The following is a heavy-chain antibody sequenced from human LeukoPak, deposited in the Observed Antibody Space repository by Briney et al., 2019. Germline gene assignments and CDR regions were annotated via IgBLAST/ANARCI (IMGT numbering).Heavy chain of an antibody. CDR2: INHSGST. Sequence: PSETLPLTCAVYGGSFSGYYWGWIRQPPGKGLEWIGEINHSGSTNYNPSLKSRVTISVDTSKNQFSLKLSSVTAADTAVYYCARGNFGSTTVIDYWGQGTLVTVSS. V-gene: IGHV4-34*01. D-gene: IGHD6-13*01. CDR3: ARGNFGSTTVIDY. J-gene: IGHJ4*02. CDR1: GGSFSGYY.